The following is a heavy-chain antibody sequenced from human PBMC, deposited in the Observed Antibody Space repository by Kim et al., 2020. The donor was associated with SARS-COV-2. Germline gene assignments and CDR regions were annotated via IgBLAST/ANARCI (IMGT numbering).Heavy chain of an antibody. D-gene: IGHD3-10*01. CDR3: ARPMVRGVIGAFDI. Sequence: SPSFQGQVTISADKSISTAYLQWSSLKASDTAMYYCARPMVRGVIGAFDIWGQGTMVTVSS. J-gene: IGHJ3*02. V-gene: IGHV5-51*01.